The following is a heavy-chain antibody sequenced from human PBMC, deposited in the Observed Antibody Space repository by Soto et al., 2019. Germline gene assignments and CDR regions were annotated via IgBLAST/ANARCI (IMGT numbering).Heavy chain of an antibody. CDR3: ARVYSFSYYYDRGQLHAFDI. CDR1: GGSFSGYY. D-gene: IGHD3-22*01. J-gene: IGHJ3*02. Sequence: TLSLTCAVYGGSFSGYYWSWIRQPPGKGLEWIGEINHSGSTNYNPSLKSRVTISVDTSKNQFSLKLSSVTAADTAVYYCARVYSFSYYYDRGQLHAFDIWGQGTMVTVSS. V-gene: IGHV4-34*01. CDR2: INHSGST.